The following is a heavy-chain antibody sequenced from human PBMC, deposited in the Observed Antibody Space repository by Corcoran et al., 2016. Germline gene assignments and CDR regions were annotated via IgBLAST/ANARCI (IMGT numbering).Heavy chain of an antibody. J-gene: IGHJ6*02. CDR1: GYTFTSYG. CDR3: TGGGYCSGASCPQRRYYYYGMDV. CDR2: ISAYNGNT. D-gene: IGHD2-15*01. Sequence: QVQLVQSGAELKKPGASVKVSCKASGYTFTSYGISWVRQAPGQGLEWMGWISAYNGNTNYAQKLQGRVTMTTDTSTSTAYMELRSLRSDDTAVYYCTGGGYCSGASCPQRRYYYYGMDVWGQGTTVTVSS. V-gene: IGHV1-18*01.